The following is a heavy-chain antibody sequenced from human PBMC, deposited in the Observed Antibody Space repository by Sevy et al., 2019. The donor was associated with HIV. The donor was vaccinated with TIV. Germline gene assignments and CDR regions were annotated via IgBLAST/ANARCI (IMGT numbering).Heavy chain of an antibody. CDR1: GYTFTSYG. J-gene: IGHJ4*02. Sequence: ASVKVSCKASGYTFTSYGISWVRQAPGQGLEWMGWISAYNGNTNYAQKLQGRVTMTTDTSTSTAYMELRSLRSDDTAVYYWARASVVVPAADFDYWGQGTLVTVSS. CDR3: ARASVVVPAADFDY. D-gene: IGHD2-2*01. V-gene: IGHV1-18*04. CDR2: ISAYNGNT.